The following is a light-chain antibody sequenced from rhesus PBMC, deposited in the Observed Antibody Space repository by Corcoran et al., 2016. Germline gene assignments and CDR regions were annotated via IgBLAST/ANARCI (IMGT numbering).Light chain of an antibody. CDR1: QNIYSN. CDR2: AGS. J-gene: IGKJ4*01. V-gene: IGKV1S12*01. Sequence: DIQMTQSPSALSASVGDRVTISCRASQNIYSNLAWYQQKPGKAPKLLINAGSRLQTGIPSRFSGSGSGTDFTFTIRRLQPEDSAAYYCQHYYDNPLAFGGGTKVELK. CDR3: QHYYDNPLA.